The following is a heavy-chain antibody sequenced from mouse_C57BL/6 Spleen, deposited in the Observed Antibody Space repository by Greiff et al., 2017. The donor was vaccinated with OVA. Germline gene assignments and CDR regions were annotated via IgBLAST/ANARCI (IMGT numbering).Heavy chain of an antibody. CDR2: IDPETGGT. V-gene: IGHV1-15*01. J-gene: IGHJ4*01. CDR3: TRSQDGDAMDY. Sequence: QVQLQQSGAELVRPGASVTLSCKASGYTFTDYEMHWVKQTPVHGLEWIGAIDPETGGTAYNQKFKGKAILTADKSSSTAYMELRSLTSEDSAVYYCTRSQDGDAMDYWGQGTSVTVSS. CDR1: GYTFTDYE. D-gene: IGHD3-2*02.